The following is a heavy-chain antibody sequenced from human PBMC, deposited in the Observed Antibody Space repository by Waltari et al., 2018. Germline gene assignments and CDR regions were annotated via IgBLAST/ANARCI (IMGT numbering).Heavy chain of an antibody. CDR2: IVVGSGNT. CDR3: AATKWFGELLSDY. D-gene: IGHD3-10*01. CDR1: GFTFTSSA. J-gene: IGHJ4*02. Sequence: QMQLVQSGPEVKKPGTSVKVSCKASGFTFTSSAVQWVRQARGQRLEWIGWIVVGSGNTNYAQKFQERVTITRDMSTSTAYMELSSMRSEDTAVYYCAATKWFGELLSDYWGQGTLVTVSS. V-gene: IGHV1-58*01.